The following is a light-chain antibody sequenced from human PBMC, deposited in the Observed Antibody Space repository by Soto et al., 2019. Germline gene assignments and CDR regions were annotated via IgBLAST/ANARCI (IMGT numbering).Light chain of an antibody. Sequence: SYELTQPPSVSVAPGQTATLTCGGNDIGTKSVHWYQQRPSQAPVLVVYDDSDRPSGIPERFSGSNSGSPATLTISRVEDGDEADYYCEVWDSTSDQPVFGGGTKLTIL. CDR1: DIGTKS. CDR3: EVWDSTSDQPV. CDR2: DDS. J-gene: IGLJ2*01. V-gene: IGLV3-21*02.